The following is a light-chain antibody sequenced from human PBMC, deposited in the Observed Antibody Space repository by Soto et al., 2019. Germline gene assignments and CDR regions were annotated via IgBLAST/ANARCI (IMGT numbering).Light chain of an antibody. CDR3: QQYSSYWT. CDR2: DAS. Sequence: DIQMTQSPSTLSASVGDRVTITCRASQSLRGLLDWYQQKPGKAPKLLIYDASSLESGVPSRFSGSGSGTEFTLTISSLQPDDFATYFSQQYSSYWTFGQGTKVEIK. V-gene: IGKV1-5*01. CDR1: QSLRGL. J-gene: IGKJ1*01.